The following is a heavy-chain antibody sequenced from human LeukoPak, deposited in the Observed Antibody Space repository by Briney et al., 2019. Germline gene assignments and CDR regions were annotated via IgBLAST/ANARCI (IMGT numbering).Heavy chain of an antibody. CDR1: GGTFSSYA. CDR3: ARDNNSNYESYYYYYMDV. J-gene: IGHJ6*03. D-gene: IGHD4-11*01. Sequence: RASVKVSCKASGGTFSSYAISWVRQAPGQGLEWMGGIIPIFGTANYAQKFQGRVTITADESTSTAYMELSSLRSEDTAVYYCARDNNSNYESYYYYYMDVWGKGTTVTVSS. CDR2: IIPIFGTA. V-gene: IGHV1-69*01.